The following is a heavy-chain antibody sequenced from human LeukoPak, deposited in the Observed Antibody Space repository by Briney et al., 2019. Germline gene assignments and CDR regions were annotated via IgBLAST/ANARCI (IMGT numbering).Heavy chain of an antibody. CDR3: ARDGWGGRLGQPTWFDP. D-gene: IGHD3-16*01. V-gene: IGHV3-21*01. Sequence: GGSLRLSCAASGFTFSSYSMNWVRQAPGKGLEWVSSISRSSSYIYYVDSVKGRFTISRDNAKNLLYLQMNSLRAEDTAVYYCARDGWGGRLGQPTWFDPWGQGTLVTVSS. CDR1: GFTFSSYS. J-gene: IGHJ5*02. CDR2: ISRSSSYI.